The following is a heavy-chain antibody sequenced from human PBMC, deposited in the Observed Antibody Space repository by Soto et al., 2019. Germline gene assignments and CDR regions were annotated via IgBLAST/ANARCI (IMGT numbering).Heavy chain of an antibody. J-gene: IGHJ4*02. CDR3: AKDTIAAAGTLGFFDY. D-gene: IGHD6-13*01. V-gene: IGHV3-9*01. CDR2: ISWNSGSI. Sequence: GGSLRLSCAASGFTFDDYAMHWVRQAPGKGLEWVSGISWNSGSIGYADSVKGRFTISRDNAKNSLYLQMNSLRAEDTALYYCAKDTIAAAGTLGFFDYWGQGTLVTVSS. CDR1: GFTFDDYA.